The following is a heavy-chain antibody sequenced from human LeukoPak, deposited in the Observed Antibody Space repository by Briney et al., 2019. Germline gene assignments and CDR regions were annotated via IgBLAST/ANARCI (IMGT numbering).Heavy chain of an antibody. J-gene: IGHJ2*01. CDR2: ISGSAGSA. V-gene: IGHV3-23*01. Sequence: GGSLRLSCAASGFTFSSYAMSWVRQAPGKGLEWVSAISGSAGSAYYADSVKGRFTISRDNSKNTLYLQMNSLRGEDTAVYYCAKDAATIGTYWYFDLWGRGTLVTVSS. CDR1: GFTFSSYA. CDR3: AKDAATIGTYWYFDL. D-gene: IGHD1-1*01.